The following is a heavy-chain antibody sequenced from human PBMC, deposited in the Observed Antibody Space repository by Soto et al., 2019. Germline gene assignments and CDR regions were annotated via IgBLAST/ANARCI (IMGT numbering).Heavy chain of an antibody. CDR2: INPKSGGT. Sequence: ASVKVSCKASGYSFTDYHIHWVRQAPGQGLEWLGRINPKSGGTSTAQKFQGWVTMTRDRSISTVYMELTRLRSDDTAVYFCARGHSTDCSNGVCSFFYNHEMDVWGQGTTVTV. D-gene: IGHD2-8*01. CDR1: GYSFTDYH. J-gene: IGHJ6*02. CDR3: ARGHSTDCSNGVCSFFYNHEMDV. V-gene: IGHV1-2*04.